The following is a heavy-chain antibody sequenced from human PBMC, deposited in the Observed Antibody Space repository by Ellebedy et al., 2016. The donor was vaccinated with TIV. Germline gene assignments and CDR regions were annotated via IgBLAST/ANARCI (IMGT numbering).Heavy chain of an antibody. CDR2: IKEDGSTT. V-gene: IGHV3-7*01. CDR3: ANFASVTN. Sequence: GGSLRLSXTASGFIFSGSWMHWVRQAPGKGLEWVANIKEDGSTTYYLDSAKGRFTISRDNAKDSLYLQMNSLRVEDTAVYYCANFASVTNWGQGTLVTVSS. D-gene: IGHD4-17*01. CDR1: GFIFSGSW. J-gene: IGHJ4*02.